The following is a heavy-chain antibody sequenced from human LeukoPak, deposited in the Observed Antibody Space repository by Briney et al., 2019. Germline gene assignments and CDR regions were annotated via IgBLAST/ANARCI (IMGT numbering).Heavy chain of an antibody. D-gene: IGHD3-10*01. J-gene: IGHJ5*02. CDR1: GFTFSNYA. Sequence: GGSLRLSCAASGFTFSNYAMSWVRQAPGKGLEWVSGISVTGGSTHYADSVKGRFTVSRDNSKNTLYLQMNSLRAEDTAVYYCARERYYGSGSYNWFDPWGQGTLVTVSS. CDR2: ISVTGGST. V-gene: IGHV3-23*01. CDR3: ARERYYGSGSYNWFDP.